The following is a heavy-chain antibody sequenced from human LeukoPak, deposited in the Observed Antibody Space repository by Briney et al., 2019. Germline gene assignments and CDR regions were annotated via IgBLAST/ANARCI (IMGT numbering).Heavy chain of an antibody. CDR1: GFTFSTYA. Sequence: GGSLRLSCAASGFTFSTYAMSWVRQAPGKGLEWVSAIGGSGDSTNYADSVKGRFTISRDNSKNTLYMQMNSLRAEDTAVYYCARTTDYVSYSDYWGQGTLVTVSS. D-gene: IGHD4-17*01. J-gene: IGHJ4*02. V-gene: IGHV3-23*01. CDR2: IGGSGDST. CDR3: ARTTDYVSYSDY.